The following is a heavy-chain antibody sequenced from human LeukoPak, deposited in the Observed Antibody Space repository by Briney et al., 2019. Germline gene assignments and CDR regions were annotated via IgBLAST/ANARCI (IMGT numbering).Heavy chain of an antibody. D-gene: IGHD2-15*01. CDR3: ARDSKASGAHRFDY. CDR1: GGSFSGYY. V-gene: IGHV4-34*01. CDR2: IYHSGST. J-gene: IGHJ4*02. Sequence: SETLSLTCAVYGGSFSGYYWSWIRQPPGKGLEWIGEIYHSGSTNYNPSLKSRVTISVDKSKNQFSLKLSSVTAADTAVYYCARDSKASGAHRFDYWGQGTLVTVSS.